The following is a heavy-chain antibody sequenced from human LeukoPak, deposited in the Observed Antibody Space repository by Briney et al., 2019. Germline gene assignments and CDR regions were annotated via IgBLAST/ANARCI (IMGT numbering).Heavy chain of an antibody. V-gene: IGHV3-9*01. CDR3: AKDIGLPHYDILTGYDY. Sequence: QTGGSLRLSCAASGFTFDDYAMHWVRQAPGRGLEWVSGISWNSGSIGYADSVKGRFTISRDNAKNSLYLQMNSLRAEDTALYYCAKDIGLPHYDILTGYDYWGQGTLVTVSS. CDR2: ISWNSGSI. CDR1: GFTFDDYA. D-gene: IGHD3-9*01. J-gene: IGHJ4*02.